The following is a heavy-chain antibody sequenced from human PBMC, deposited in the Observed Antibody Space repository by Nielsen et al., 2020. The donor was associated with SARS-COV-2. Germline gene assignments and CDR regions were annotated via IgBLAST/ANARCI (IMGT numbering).Heavy chain of an antibody. V-gene: IGHV4-59*01. D-gene: IGHD3-10*01. J-gene: IGHJ4*02. CDR3: ARVFTMVRGVIKRENYFDY. CDR2: ISYSGST. Sequence: WIRQPPGKGLEWIGYISYSGSTNYSPSLESRVTISVDTSKNQFSLKLSSVTAADTAVYYCARVFTMVRGVIKRENYFDYWGQGTLVTVSS.